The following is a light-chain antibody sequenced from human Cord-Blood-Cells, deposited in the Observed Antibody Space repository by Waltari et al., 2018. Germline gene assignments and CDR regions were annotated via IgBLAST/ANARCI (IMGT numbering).Light chain of an antibody. V-gene: IGLV2-14*01. Sequence: QSALTQPASVSGSPGQSITISCTGTSSDVGGYNYVSWYQQHPGKAPKLMIYDVSKRPSGVSNRFSGSKSSNTASLTISGLQAEDEADYYCSSYTSSRYVFGTGTKVTVL. CDR1: SSDVGGYNY. J-gene: IGLJ1*01. CDR3: SSYTSSRYV. CDR2: DVS.